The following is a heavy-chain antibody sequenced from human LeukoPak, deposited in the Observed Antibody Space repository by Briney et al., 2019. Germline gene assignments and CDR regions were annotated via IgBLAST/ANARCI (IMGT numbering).Heavy chain of an antibody. J-gene: IGHJ3*02. CDR1: GGSFSGYY. D-gene: IGHD2-2*01. CDR3: AHAPDPDSFDI. V-gene: IGHV4-34*01. CDR2: INHSGST. Sequence: SETLSLTCAVYGGSFSGYYWSWIRQPPGKGLEWIGEINHSGSTNYNPSLKSRVTISVDTSKNQFSLKLSSVTAADTAVYYCAHAPDPDSFDIWGQGTMVTVSS.